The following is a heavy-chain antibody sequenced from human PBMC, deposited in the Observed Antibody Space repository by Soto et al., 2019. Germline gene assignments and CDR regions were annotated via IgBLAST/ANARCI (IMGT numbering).Heavy chain of an antibody. J-gene: IGHJ6*02. Sequence: QTLSLTCVISGDSVSSNSAAWNWIRQSPSRGLEWLGRTYYRSKWYNDYAVSVKSRITINPDTSKNQFSLQLNSVTPEDTAVYYCAREDSSGYKGHYYYYGMDVWGQGTTVTVSS. D-gene: IGHD6-19*01. CDR1: GDSVSSNSAA. V-gene: IGHV6-1*01. CDR3: AREDSSGYKGHYYYYGMDV. CDR2: TYYRSKWYN.